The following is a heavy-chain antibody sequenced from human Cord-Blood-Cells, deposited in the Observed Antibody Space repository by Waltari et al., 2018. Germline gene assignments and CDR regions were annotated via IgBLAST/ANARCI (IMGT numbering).Heavy chain of an antibody. CDR2: IIPIFGTA. D-gene: IGHD2-2*01. CDR3: ATCPPSSTSCYYAGY. J-gene: IGHJ4*02. V-gene: IGHV1-69*06. Sequence: QVQLVQSGAEVKKPGSSVKVSCTASGGPFSSYAISWVRQAPGQGLEWMGGIIPIFGTANYAQKFQGRVTITADKSTSTAYMELSSLRSEDTAVYYCATCPPSSTSCYYAGYWGQGTLVTVSS. CDR1: GGPFSSYA.